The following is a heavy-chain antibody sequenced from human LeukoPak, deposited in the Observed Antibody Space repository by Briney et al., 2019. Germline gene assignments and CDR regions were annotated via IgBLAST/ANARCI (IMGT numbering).Heavy chain of an antibody. Sequence: ISYDGSNTYYADSVKGRFTISRDNSKNTLYLQMNSLRAEDTAVYYCARVSVVVAAATYFDYWGQGTLVTVSS. CDR2: ISYDGSNT. V-gene: IGHV3-30-3*01. CDR3: ARVSVVVAAATYFDY. D-gene: IGHD2-15*01. J-gene: IGHJ4*02.